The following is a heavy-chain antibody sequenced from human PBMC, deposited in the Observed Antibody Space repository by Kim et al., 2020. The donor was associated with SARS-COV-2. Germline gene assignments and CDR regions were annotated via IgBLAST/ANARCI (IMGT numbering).Heavy chain of an antibody. J-gene: IGHJ3*02. V-gene: IGHV3-30*18. CDR3: AKAQWELLRLGAFDI. D-gene: IGHD1-26*01. CDR1: GFTFSSYG. CDR2: ISYDGSNK. Sequence: GGSLRLSCAASGFTFSSYGMHWVRQAPGKGLEWVAVISYDGSNKYYADSVKGRFTISRDNSKNTLYLQMNSLRAEDTAVYYCAKAQWELLRLGAFDIWG.